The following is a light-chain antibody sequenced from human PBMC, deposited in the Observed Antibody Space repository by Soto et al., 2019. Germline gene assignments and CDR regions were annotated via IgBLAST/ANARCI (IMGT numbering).Light chain of an antibody. CDR3: QSYDSSLSGVV. V-gene: IGLV1-40*01. Sequence: QSVLTQPPSVSGAPGQRVTISCTGSSSNIGAGYDVHWYLQLPGTAPKLLISGNSNRPSGVPDRFSASKSGTSASLAITGLQAEDEADYYCQSYDSSLSGVVFGGGTKLTVL. CDR1: SSNIGAGYD. J-gene: IGLJ2*01. CDR2: GNS.